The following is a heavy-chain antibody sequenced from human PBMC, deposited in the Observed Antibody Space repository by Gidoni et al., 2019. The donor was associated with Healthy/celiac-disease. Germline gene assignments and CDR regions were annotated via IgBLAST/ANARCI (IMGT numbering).Heavy chain of an antibody. V-gene: IGHV4-61*02. D-gene: IGHD6-25*01. CDR1: GGSISSGRYY. CDR3: AREAASIFDY. J-gene: IGHJ4*02. Sequence: QVQLQESGPGLVKPAETLSITCTVSGGSISSGRYYWSWIRQPAGKGLEWIGRISTSGSTNYNPSLKSRVTISVDTSKNQFSLKLSSVTAADTAVYYCAREAASIFDYWGQGTLVTVSS. CDR2: ISTSGST.